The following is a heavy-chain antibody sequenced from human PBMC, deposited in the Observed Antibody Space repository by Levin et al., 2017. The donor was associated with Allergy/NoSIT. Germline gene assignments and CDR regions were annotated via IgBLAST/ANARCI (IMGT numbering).Heavy chain of an antibody. V-gene: IGHV3-48*02. CDR2: ISSSSSII. CDR3: ARGVACSSTTCYSLFDY. CDR1: GFTFSSYS. J-gene: IGHJ4*02. Sequence: PGGSLRLSCAASGFTFSSYSMNWVRQAPGKGLEWVSYISSSSSIIYYADSVKGRFTISRDNAKNSLYLQTNSLRDEDTAVYYCARGVACSSTTCYSLFDYWGQGTLVTVSS. D-gene: IGHD2-2*01.